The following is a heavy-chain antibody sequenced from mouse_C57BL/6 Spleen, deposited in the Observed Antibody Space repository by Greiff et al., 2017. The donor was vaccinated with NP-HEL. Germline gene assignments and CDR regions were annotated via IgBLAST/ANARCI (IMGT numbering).Heavy chain of an antibody. CDR1: GFTFSSYG. CDR2: ISSGGSYT. Sequence: EVMLVESGGDLVKPGGSLKLSCAASGFTFSSYGMSWVRQTPDKRLEWVATISSGGSYTYYPDSVKGRFTISRDNAKNTRYLQKSSLKSEDTAMYYCARQGGTEGYFDVWGTGTTVTVSS. CDR3: ARQGGTEGYFDV. J-gene: IGHJ1*03. V-gene: IGHV5-6*01.